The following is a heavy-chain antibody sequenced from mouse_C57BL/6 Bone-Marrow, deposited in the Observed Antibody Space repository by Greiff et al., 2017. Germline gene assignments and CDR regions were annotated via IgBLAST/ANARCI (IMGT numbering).Heavy chain of an antibody. Sequence: EVQRVESGGGLVKPGGSLKLSCAASGFTFSSYAMSWVRQTPEKRLEWVATISDGGSYTYYPDNVKGRFTISRDNAKNNLYLQMSHLKSEDTAMYYCALIYYGNQDRCFDVWGTGTTVTVSS. CDR1: GFTFSSYA. J-gene: IGHJ1*03. CDR2: ISDGGSYT. V-gene: IGHV5-4*01. CDR3: ALIYYGNQDRCFDV. D-gene: IGHD2-1*01.